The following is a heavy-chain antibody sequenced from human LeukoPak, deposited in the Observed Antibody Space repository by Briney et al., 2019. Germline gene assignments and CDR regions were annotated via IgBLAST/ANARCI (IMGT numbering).Heavy chain of an antibody. CDR2: INPNSGGT. CDR3: VRVSIGWYFDY. V-gene: IGHV1-2*02. CDR1: GYTFTDFTDYY. J-gene: IGHJ4*02. Sequence: ASVKVSCRASGYTFTDFTDYYIHWVRQAPGQGLEWMGWINPNSGGTYYAHKFQGRVTMTRDTSISTVYMELNRLTSDGAVVYFCVRVSIGWYFDYWGQGTLVSVAS. D-gene: IGHD6-19*01.